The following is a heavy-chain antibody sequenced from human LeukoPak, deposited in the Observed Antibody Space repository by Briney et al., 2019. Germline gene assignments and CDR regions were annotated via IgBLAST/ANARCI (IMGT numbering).Heavy chain of an antibody. V-gene: IGHV3-48*01. CDR3: ARVLNYYDSSGYYFSY. D-gene: IGHD3-22*01. J-gene: IGHJ4*02. CDR1: GFTFSSYD. Sequence: GGSLRLSCAASGFTFSSYDMNWVRQAPGKGLEWVSYISTMSSTKYYADSVKGRFTISRDNAKNSLYLQMNSLRAEDTAVYYCARVLNYYDSSGYYFSYWGQGTLVTVSS. CDR2: ISTMSSTK.